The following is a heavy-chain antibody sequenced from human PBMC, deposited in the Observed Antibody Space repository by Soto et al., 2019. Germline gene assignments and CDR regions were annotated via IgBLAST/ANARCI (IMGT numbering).Heavy chain of an antibody. Sequence: PGGSLRLSCAASGFTFSSHWMSWVRQAPGKGLEWVANIKQDGSEKYYVDSVKGRFTISRDNAKNSLYLQINSLRVEDTAVYYCTMGAGIGDYWGQGTLVTVSS. CDR3: TMGAGIGDY. D-gene: IGHD3-10*01. CDR2: IKQDGSEK. J-gene: IGHJ4*02. CDR1: GFTFSSHW. V-gene: IGHV3-7*01.